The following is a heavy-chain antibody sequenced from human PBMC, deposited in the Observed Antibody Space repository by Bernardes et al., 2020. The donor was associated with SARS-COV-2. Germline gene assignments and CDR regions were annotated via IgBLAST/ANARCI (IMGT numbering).Heavy chain of an antibody. J-gene: IGHJ4*02. V-gene: IGHV5-51*01. CDR1: GYNFNTQW. CDR3: ATSPILSGWPFDH. CDR2: IYPGDSET. D-gene: IGHD6-19*01. Sequence: GASLKISCGGSGYNFNTQWVAWVRQVAGKGLEYMGIIYPGDSETKYGPSFQGRVTISADKSINTVYLQWNRLEASDTAMYYCATSPILSGWPFDHWGQGSLLTVSS.